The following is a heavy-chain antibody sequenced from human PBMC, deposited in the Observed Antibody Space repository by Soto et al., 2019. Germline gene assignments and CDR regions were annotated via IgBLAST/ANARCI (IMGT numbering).Heavy chain of an antibody. CDR1: GFTFNTYG. CDR2: IWYDGSNT. V-gene: IGHV3-33*01. D-gene: IGHD4-17*01. Sequence: QVQLVESGGGVVQPGRSLRLSCAASGFTFNTYGMHWVRQAPGKGLEWVAVIWYDGSNTFYADSVKGRFTISRDNSKNTLYLQVNSLRAEDTAVYYCARVGREYDYGDDFDYWGQGTLVTVSS. J-gene: IGHJ4*02. CDR3: ARVGREYDYGDDFDY.